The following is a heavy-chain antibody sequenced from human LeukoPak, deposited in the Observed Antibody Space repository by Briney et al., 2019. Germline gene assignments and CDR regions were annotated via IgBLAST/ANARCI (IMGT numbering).Heavy chain of an antibody. Sequence: PGGSLRLSCAASGFTFSSYGMSWVRQAPGKGLEWVSAISGSGGSTYYADSVKGRFTISRDNSKNTLYLQMNSLRAEDTAVYYCANGRGYSGYEGPYFDYWGRGTLVTVSS. CDR3: ANGRGYSGYEGPYFDY. V-gene: IGHV3-23*01. J-gene: IGHJ4*02. D-gene: IGHD5-12*01. CDR1: GFTFSSYG. CDR2: ISGSGGST.